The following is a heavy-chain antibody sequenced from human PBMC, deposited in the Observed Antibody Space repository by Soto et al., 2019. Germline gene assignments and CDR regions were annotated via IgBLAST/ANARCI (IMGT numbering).Heavy chain of an antibody. CDR1: GYTFTSYD. J-gene: IGHJ4*02. Sequence: GASVKVSCKASGYTFTSYDINWVRQAPGQGLEWMGWISAYNGNTNYAQKFQGRVTMTTDTSTSTAYMELRSLGSDDTAVYYCASGWFGEFVYQFDYWGQGTLVTVSS. D-gene: IGHD3-10*01. V-gene: IGHV1-18*01. CDR2: ISAYNGNT. CDR3: ASGWFGEFVYQFDY.